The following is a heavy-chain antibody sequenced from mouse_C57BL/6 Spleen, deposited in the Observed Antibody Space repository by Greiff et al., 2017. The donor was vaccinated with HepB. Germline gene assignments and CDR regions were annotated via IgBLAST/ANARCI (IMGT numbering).Heavy chain of an antibody. V-gene: IGHV1-54*01. J-gene: IGHJ3*01. CDR1: GYAFTNYL. Sequence: VQLQQSGAELVRPGTSVKVSCKASGYAFTNYLIEWVKQRPGQGLEWIGVINPGSGGTNYNEKFKGKATLTADKSSSTAYMQLSSLTSEDSAVYFCAREEILRSFAYWGQGTLVTVSA. CDR2: INPGSGGT. CDR3: AREEILRSFAY. D-gene: IGHD1-1*01.